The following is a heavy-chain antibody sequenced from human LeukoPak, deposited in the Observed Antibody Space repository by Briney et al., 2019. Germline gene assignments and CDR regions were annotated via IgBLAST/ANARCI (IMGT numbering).Heavy chain of an antibody. J-gene: IGHJ6*03. V-gene: IGHV4-34*01. D-gene: IGHD3-22*01. CDR3: AREYYYDSSGYYLTPFYYYYMDV. CDR2: INHSGST. Sequence: SETLSLTCAVYGGSFSGYYWSWIRQPPGKGLEWIGEINHSGSTNYNPSLKSRVTISVDTSKNQFSLKLSSVTAADTAVYYCAREYYYDSSGYYLTPFYYYYMDVWGKGTTVTVSS. CDR1: GGSFSGYY.